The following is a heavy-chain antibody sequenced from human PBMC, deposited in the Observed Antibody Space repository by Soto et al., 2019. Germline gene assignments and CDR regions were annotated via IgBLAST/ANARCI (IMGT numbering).Heavy chain of an antibody. Sequence: LSLTCTVSGGSISSGDYYWSWIRQPPGKGLEWIGYIYYSGSPYYNPSLKSRVTISVDTSKNQFSLKLSSVTAADTAVYYCARGLRPYGMDVWGQGTTVTVSS. CDR2: IYYSGSP. CDR3: ARGLRPYGMDV. J-gene: IGHJ6*02. V-gene: IGHV4-30-4*01. CDR1: GGSISSGDYY. D-gene: IGHD4-17*01.